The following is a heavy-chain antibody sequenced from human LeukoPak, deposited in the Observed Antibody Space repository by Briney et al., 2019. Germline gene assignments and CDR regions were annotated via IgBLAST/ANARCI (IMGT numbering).Heavy chain of an antibody. CDR1: GDSLSRSDSY. CDR2: IYYSGRT. CDR3: ARRRYYDGSGYLE. V-gene: IGHV4-39*01. J-gene: IGHJ1*01. D-gene: IGHD3-22*01. Sequence: PSETLSLTCSVSGDSLSRSDSYWDWIRQPPGKGLEWIGTIYYSGRTYYSPSLKSRVTMSVDPPNNQFSLNLRSVTAADTAVYYCARRRYYDGSGYLEWGQGTLLSVSS.